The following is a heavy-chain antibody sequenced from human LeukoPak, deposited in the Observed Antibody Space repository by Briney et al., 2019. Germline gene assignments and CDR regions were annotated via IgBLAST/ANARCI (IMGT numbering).Heavy chain of an antibody. CDR1: GGSLSTHH. J-gene: IGHJ4*02. Sequence: PSETLSLTCVVSGGSLSTHHWSWIRQSPGRGLEWIGYISDSGSTNYNPSLKSRVTISVDTSKNQFSLMLSSVTAADTAVYYCARTSEVTTDGGIDYWGQGTLVTVSS. D-gene: IGHD4-17*01. CDR3: ARTSEVTTDGGIDY. V-gene: IGHV4-59*11. CDR2: ISDSGST.